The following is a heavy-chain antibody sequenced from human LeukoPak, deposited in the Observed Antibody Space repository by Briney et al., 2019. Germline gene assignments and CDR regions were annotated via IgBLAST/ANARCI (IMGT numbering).Heavy chain of an antibody. J-gene: IGHJ4*02. CDR3: ARAYSSGWYVLDY. D-gene: IGHD6-19*01. CDR1: GGTISSYY. CDR2: IYYSGST. V-gene: IGHV4-59*01. Sequence: SETLSLTCTVSGGTISSYYWSWIRHPPGKGLEWIGYIYYSGSTNYNPSLKSRVTISVDTSKNQFSLKLSSVTAADTAVYYCARAYSSGWYVLDYWGQGTLVTVSS.